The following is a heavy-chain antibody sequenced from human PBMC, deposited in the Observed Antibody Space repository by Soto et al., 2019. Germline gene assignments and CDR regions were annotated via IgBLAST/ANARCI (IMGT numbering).Heavy chain of an antibody. V-gene: IGHV2-5*02. Sequence: QITLKESGPTLVKPTQTLTLTCTFSGFSLSTSGVGVGWIRQPPGKALEWLAVIYWDNDKRSSSSLKSRLTISMDRSRXQVFLTLTTMDPVDTATYYCAHHPYYGLAPYSFDYWGQGILVTVSS. J-gene: IGHJ4*02. CDR3: AHHPYYGLAPYSFDY. D-gene: IGHD3-10*01. CDR1: GFSLSTSGVG. CDR2: IYWDNDK.